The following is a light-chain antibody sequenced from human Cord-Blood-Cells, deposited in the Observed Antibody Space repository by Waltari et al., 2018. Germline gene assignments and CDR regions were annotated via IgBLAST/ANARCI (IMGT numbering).Light chain of an antibody. V-gene: IGKV3-11*01. CDR2: DAS. CDR1: QSVSSY. J-gene: IGKJ5*01. CDR3: QQRSNWPIT. Sequence: DIVLTQSPATLSLSPGERATLSCRASQSVSSYLAWYQQKPGQAPRLLIYDASNRATGIPARFSGSGSGTDFTLTISSLEPEDFAVYYCQQRSNWPITFAQGTRLEIK.